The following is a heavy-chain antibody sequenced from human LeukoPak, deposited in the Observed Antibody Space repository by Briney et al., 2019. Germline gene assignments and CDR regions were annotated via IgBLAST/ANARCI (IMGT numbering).Heavy chain of an antibody. J-gene: IGHJ6*02. D-gene: IGHD2-2*01. CDR3: AREYCSSTSCYTVRPYYYYGMDV. V-gene: IGHV1-18*01. Sequence: GASVKVSCKASGYTFTSYGISWVRQAPGQGLEWMGWINAYNGNTNYAQKLQGRVTMTTDTSTSTAYMELRSLRSDDTAVYYCAREYCSSTSCYTVRPYYYYGMDVWGQGTTVTVSS. CDR2: INAYNGNT. CDR1: GYTFTSYG.